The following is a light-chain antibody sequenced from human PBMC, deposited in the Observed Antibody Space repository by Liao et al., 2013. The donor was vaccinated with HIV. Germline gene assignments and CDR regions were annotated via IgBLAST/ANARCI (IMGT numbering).Light chain of an antibody. CDR3: QVWDSISDQVV. J-gene: IGLJ3*02. Sequence: SYELTQPPSVSVSPGQTASITCSGDKLGSKYACWYQQKPGQSPVLVIYQDTKRPSGIPERFSGSNSGNTATLTLSRVEAGDEADYFCQVWDSISDQVVFGGGTKLTVL. CDR1: KLGSKY. CDR2: QDT. V-gene: IGLV3-1*01.